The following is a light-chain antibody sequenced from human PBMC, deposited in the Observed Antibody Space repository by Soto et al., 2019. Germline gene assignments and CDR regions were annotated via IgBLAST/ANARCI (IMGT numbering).Light chain of an antibody. CDR2: DVS. V-gene: IGLV2-14*01. Sequence: QSALTQPASVSGSPGQSITISCTGTSSDVGGYNYGSWYQQHPGKAPKLMIYDVSNRPSGVSNRFSGSKSGNTASLTISGLQAEDEADYYCSSYTSSSTSRVFGPGTKLTVL. CDR3: SSYTSSSTSRV. CDR1: SSDVGGYNY. J-gene: IGLJ1*01.